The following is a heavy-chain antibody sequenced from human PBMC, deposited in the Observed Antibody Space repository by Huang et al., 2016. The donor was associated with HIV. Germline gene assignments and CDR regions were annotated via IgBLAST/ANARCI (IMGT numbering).Heavy chain of an antibody. V-gene: IGHV1-2*02. J-gene: IGHJ4*02. CDR3: ARDWSFGSSTSPAD. CDR2: LHPNRGGT. CDR1: GYTFTDSN. Sequence: QVQLVQSGAEVKNPGASVRVSCKASGYTFTDSNIHWVRQAPGQGIGWRGWLHPNRGGTIYAQRFQGRITITRDTTISTVHMDLRRIQSDDTAVYFCARDWSFGSSTSPADWGQGTLVTVSS. D-gene: IGHD6-6*01.